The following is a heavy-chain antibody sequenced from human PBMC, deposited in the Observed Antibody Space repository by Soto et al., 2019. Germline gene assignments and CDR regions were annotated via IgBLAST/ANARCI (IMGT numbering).Heavy chain of an antibody. Sequence: SRVTISVDTSKNQFSLKLISVTAADTAVYYCARGRRLLLWFGESTDAFDIWGQGTMVTVSS. V-gene: IGHV4-34*01. D-gene: IGHD3-10*01. CDR3: ARGRRLLLWFGESTDAFDI. J-gene: IGHJ3*02.